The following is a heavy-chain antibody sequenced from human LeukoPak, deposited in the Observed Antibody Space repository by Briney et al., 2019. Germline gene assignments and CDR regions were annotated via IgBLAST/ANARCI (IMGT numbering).Heavy chain of an antibody. CDR3: ARDGGGGFFDY. J-gene: IGHJ4*02. CDR1: GGSISSYY. CDR2: IYYSGST. D-gene: IGHD2-15*01. V-gene: IGHV4-59*01. Sequence: KPSETLSLTCTVSGGSISSYYWSWIRQPPGKGLEWNGYIYYSGSTNYNPSLKSRVTISVDTSKNQFSLKLSSVTAADTAVYYCARDGGGGFFDYWGQGTLVTVSS.